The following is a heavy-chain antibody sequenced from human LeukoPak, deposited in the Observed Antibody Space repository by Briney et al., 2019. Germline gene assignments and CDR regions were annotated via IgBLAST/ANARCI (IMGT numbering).Heavy chain of an antibody. CDR3: AKGTMVRGPNWFDP. CDR1: GITLSNYG. CDR2: ISGSGGST. Sequence: GGSLRLSCAVSGITLSNYGMSWVRQAPGKGLEWVSAISGSGGSTYYADSVKGRFTISRDNSKNTLYLQMNSLRAEDTAVYYCAKGTMVRGPNWFDPWGQGTLVTVSS. V-gene: IGHV3-23*01. D-gene: IGHD3-10*01. J-gene: IGHJ5*02.